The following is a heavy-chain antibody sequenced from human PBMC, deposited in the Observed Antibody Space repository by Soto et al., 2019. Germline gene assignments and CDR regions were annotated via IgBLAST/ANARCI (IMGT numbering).Heavy chain of an antibody. J-gene: IGHJ3*02. CDR3: ARERYNWNFAHLFDI. D-gene: IGHD1-7*01. V-gene: IGHV3-21*01. Sequence: SLRLSCAASGFTFSSYAMSWVRQAPGKGLEWVSSISSSSSCIYYADSVKGRFTISRDNAKNSLYLQMNSLRAEDTAVYYCARERYNWNFAHLFDIWGQGTMVTVSS. CDR2: ISSSSSCI. CDR1: GFTFSSYA.